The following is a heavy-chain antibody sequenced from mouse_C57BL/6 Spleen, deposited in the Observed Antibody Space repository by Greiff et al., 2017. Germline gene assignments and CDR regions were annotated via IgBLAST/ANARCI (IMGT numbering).Heavy chain of an antibody. CDR2: IDPENGDT. Sequence: VQLQQSGAELVRPGASVKLSCTASGFNINDDYMHWVKQRPEQGLEWIGWIDPENGDTEYASKFQGKATITADTSSNTAYLQLSSLTSEDTAVYYCTTPLYCNPLGDWGKGTTLTVSS. CDR3: TTPLYCNPLGD. D-gene: IGHD2-1*01. J-gene: IGHJ2*01. CDR1: GFNINDDY. V-gene: IGHV14-4*01.